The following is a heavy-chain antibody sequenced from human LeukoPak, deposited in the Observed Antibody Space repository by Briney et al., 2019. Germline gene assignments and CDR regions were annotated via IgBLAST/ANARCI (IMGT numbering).Heavy chain of an antibody. Sequence: TGGSLRLSCAASGFTFSSYAMTWVRQAPGXGLEWVSVISGSGGSTYYADSVKGRFTISRDNSKNTLCLQMSSLRAEDTAVYYCAKYDSSGYYFDYWGQGTLVTVSS. D-gene: IGHD3-22*01. CDR3: AKYDSSGYYFDY. CDR1: GFTFSSYA. V-gene: IGHV3-23*01. CDR2: ISGSGGST. J-gene: IGHJ4*02.